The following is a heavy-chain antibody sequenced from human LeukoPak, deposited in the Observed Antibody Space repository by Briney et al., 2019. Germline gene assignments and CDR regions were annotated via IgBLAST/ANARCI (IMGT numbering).Heavy chain of an antibody. J-gene: IGHJ4*02. Sequence: SETLSLTCAVSGDSISSSNWWNWVRQPPGKGLEWIGEVYHSGSTNYNPSLKSRVTISVDRSKNQFSLKLSSVTAADTAVYYCARDLSGSYRRIDYWGQGTLVTVSS. CDR1: GDSISSSNW. CDR3: ARDLSGSYRRIDY. CDR2: VYHSGST. D-gene: IGHD1-26*01. V-gene: IGHV4-4*02.